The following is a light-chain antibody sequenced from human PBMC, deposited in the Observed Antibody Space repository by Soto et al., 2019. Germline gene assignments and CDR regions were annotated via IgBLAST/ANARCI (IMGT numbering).Light chain of an antibody. Sequence: DIQMTQSPSSLSASVGDRVAITCRASQGIRNDLGWYQHKPGKAPKRLIYAASSLQSGVPSRFSGSGSGTEFPPTISRLQPQGFALNFCLQNNSYPFTFGQGTKLEIK. J-gene: IGKJ2*01. CDR1: QGIRND. V-gene: IGKV1-17*01. CDR3: LQNNSYPFT. CDR2: AAS.